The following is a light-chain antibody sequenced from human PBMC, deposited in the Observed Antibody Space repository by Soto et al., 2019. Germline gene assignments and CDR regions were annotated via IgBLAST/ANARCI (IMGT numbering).Light chain of an antibody. CDR1: SSDIGGYNY. J-gene: IGLJ1*01. CDR3: SSYTGTGTLYV. Sequence: QSALTQPASVSGSPGQSITISCTGTSSDIGGYNYVSWYQQLPGKVPKLIIYDVSNRPSGVSDRFSGSKSGNAASLTISGLQAEDEADYCCSSYTGTGTLYVFGTGTKLTVL. V-gene: IGLV2-14*03. CDR2: DVS.